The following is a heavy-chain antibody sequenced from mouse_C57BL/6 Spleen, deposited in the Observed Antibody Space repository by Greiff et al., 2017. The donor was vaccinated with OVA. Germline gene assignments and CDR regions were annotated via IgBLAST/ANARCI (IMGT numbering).Heavy chain of an antibody. CDR3: AVPSYYSNSFDY. CDR1: GYSFTGYY. V-gene: IGHV1-42*01. CDR2: INPSTGGT. Sequence: VQLKQSGPELVKPGASVKISCKASGYSFTGYYMNWVKQSPEKSLEWIGEINPSTGGTTYNQKFKAKATLTVDKSSSTAYMQLKSLTSEDSAVYYCAVPSYYSNSFDYWGQGTTLTVSS. J-gene: IGHJ2*01. D-gene: IGHD2-5*01.